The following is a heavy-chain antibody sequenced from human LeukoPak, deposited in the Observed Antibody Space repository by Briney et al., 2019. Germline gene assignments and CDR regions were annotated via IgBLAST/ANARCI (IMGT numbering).Heavy chain of an antibody. CDR2: IIPIFGTA. V-gene: IGHV1-69*05. CDR3: AREGSSGYYSNFDY. Sequence: VASVKVSCKASGGTFSSYAISWVRQAPGQGLEWMGGIIPIFGTANYAQKFQGRVTITTDESTSTAYMELSSLRSEDTAVYYCAREGSSGYYSNFDYWGQGTLVTVSS. CDR1: GGTFSSYA. D-gene: IGHD3-22*01. J-gene: IGHJ4*02.